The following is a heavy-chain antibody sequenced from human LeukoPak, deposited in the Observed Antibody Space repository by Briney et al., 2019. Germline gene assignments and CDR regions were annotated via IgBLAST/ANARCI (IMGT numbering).Heavy chain of an antibody. J-gene: IGHJ6*02. Sequence: TLPLTCSVSGVSIGSEAYYWSWIRQPPGKALEWLARIDWDADKYYSTSLKTRLTISKDTSKNQVVLTMTNMDPVDTATYYCARIVARSTSDRDYYYGMDVWGQGTTVTVSS. V-gene: IGHV2-70*11. CDR3: ARIVARSTSDRDYYYGMDV. CDR1: GVSIGSEAYY. D-gene: IGHD6-6*01. CDR2: IDWDADK.